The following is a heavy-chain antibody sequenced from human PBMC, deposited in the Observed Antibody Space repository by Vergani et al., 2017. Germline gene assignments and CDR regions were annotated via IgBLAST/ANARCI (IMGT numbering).Heavy chain of an antibody. CDR3: AKASSVTSGSLKNNFYMDV. Sequence: QVQLVESGGGVVQPGGSLRLSCAASGFTFNSYGMHWVRQAPGKGLEWVASIRSDESRRDYGDSLKGRFTISRDNSKNTLDLQMNSLRTQDTAVYYCAKASSVTSGSLKNNFYMDVLGKGTTVNVS. CDR2: IRSDESRR. CDR1: GFTFNSYG. J-gene: IGHJ6*03. D-gene: IGHD3-10*01. V-gene: IGHV3-30*02.